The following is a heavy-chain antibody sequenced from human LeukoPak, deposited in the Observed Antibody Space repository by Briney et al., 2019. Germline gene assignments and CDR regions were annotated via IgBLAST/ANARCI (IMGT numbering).Heavy chain of an antibody. CDR2: INPNSGGT. CDR1: GYTFTNYA. J-gene: IGHJ4*02. Sequence: ASVKVSCKASGYTFTNYAMDWVRQAPGQGLEWMGWINPNSGGTNYAQKFQGRVTMTKDTSISTAYMELSRLRSDDTAVYYCARVPLNWNYYFDYWGQGTLVTVSS. CDR3: ARVPLNWNYYFDY. D-gene: IGHD1-7*01. V-gene: IGHV1-2*02.